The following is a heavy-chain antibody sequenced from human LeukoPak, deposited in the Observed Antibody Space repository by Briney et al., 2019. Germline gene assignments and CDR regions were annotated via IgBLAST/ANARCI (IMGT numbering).Heavy chain of an antibody. Sequence: GGSLRLSCAASGFTFNNYAMSWVRQAPGKGLEWVSTISGSGGSTYYADSVKGRFTISRDNSKNTLYLQMNGLRAEDTAVYYCAKEANDAFDIWGQGTMVTVSS. J-gene: IGHJ3*02. V-gene: IGHV3-23*01. CDR3: AKEANDAFDI. CDR1: GFTFNNYA. CDR2: ISGSGGST.